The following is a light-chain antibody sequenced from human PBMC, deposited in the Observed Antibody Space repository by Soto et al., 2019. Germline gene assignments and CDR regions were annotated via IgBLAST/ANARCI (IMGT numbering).Light chain of an antibody. V-gene: IGLV7-43*01. CDR3: LLFYGDVNWV. CDR1: TGTVTSGYF. J-gene: IGLJ3*02. Sequence: QAVVTQEPSLTVPPGGTVTLTCASSTGTVTSGYFPSWFQKKPGQAPRALIYSTSNRHSRTPARFSGSLLGGKAALTLSAVQPEDEADYYCLLFYGDVNWVFGGGTKLTVL. CDR2: STS.